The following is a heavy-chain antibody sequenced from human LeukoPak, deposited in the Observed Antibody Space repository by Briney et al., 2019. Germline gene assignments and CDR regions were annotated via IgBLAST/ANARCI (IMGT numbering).Heavy chain of an antibody. CDR1: GFTFSSYA. D-gene: IGHD3-10*01. V-gene: IGHV3-33*01. CDR3: ARGDYYGSGSNADY. CDR2: IWYDGSNK. J-gene: IGHJ4*02. Sequence: PGGSLRLSCAASGFTFSSYAVRWVRQAPGKGLEWVALIWYDGSNKYYADSVKGRFTISRDNSKNTLFLQMSSLRVEDTAMYFCARGDYYGSGSNADYWGQGTLVSVSS.